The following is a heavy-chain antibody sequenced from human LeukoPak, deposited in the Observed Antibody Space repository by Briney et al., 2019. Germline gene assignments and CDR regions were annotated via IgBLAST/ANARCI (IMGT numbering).Heavy chain of an antibody. V-gene: IGHV4-34*01. J-gene: IGHJ5*02. D-gene: IGHD3-16*01. Sequence: PSETLSLTCGVYGGSFNGYWSWIRQPPGKGLEWIGEIHYSGNTKYNPSLKSRVTISVDTSKKEISLKLTSVTAADTAVYYCVSHIRGGFDPWGQGTLVTVSS. CDR1: GGSFNGY. CDR3: VSHIRGGFDP. CDR2: IHYSGNT.